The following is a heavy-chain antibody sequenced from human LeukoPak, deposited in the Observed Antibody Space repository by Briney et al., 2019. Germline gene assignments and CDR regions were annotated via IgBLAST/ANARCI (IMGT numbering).Heavy chain of an antibody. CDR1: GLTFSSHW. V-gene: IGHV3-74*01. Sequence: GGSLRLSCAASGLTFSSHWMYWVRQVPGKGLVWVSRISGDGSSTGYADSVKGRFTISRDNAKITLYLQMNSLRAEDTAVYYCARGSTIFGVVIVDYRGQGTLVTVSS. J-gene: IGHJ4*02. D-gene: IGHD3-3*01. CDR2: ISGDGSST. CDR3: ARGSTIFGVVIVDY.